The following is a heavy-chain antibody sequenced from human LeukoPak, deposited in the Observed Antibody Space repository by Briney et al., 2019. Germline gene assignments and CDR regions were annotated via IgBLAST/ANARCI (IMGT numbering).Heavy chain of an antibody. CDR1: GGSFSGYY. J-gene: IGHJ4*02. CDR3: ARGTVVVPAAN. D-gene: IGHD2-2*01. V-gene: IGHV4-34*01. CDR2: INHSGST. Sequence: KTSETLSLTCAVYGGSFSGYYWSWIRQPPGKGLEWIGEINHSGSTNYNPSLKSRVTISVDTSKNQFSLKLSSVTAADTAVYYCARGTVVVPAANWGQGTLVTVSS.